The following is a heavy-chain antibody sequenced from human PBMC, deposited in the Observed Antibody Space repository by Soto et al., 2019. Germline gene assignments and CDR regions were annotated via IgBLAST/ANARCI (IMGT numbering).Heavy chain of an antibody. CDR1: GFTVSSNY. CDR2: IFSGGST. D-gene: IGHD2-15*01. Sequence: PGGSLRLSCAASGFTVSSNYMSWVRQAPGKGLEWVSVIFSGGSTYYADSVKGRLTISRDNSKNTLYLQMNSLRVEDTAVYYCARAAEYCSGGSCYGLRFDPWGQGTLVTVSS. J-gene: IGHJ5*02. CDR3: ARAAEYCSGGSCYGLRFDP. V-gene: IGHV3-66*01.